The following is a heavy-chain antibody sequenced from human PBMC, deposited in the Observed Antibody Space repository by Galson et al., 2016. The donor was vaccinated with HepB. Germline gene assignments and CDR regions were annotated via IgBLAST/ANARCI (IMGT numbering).Heavy chain of an antibody. V-gene: IGHV4-39*07. D-gene: IGHD3-9*01. J-gene: IGHJ4*02. CDR2: IYTSGST. CDR3: TRTGILTGYYDSRRVNYFDY. Sequence: CTVSGGSISSSSYYWGWIRQPPGKGLEWIGRIYTSGSTNYNPSLKSRVSMSVDMSKNQLSLKLSSVTAADTAVYYCTRTGILTGYYDSRRVNYFDYWGQGTLVTVSS. CDR1: GGSISSSSYY.